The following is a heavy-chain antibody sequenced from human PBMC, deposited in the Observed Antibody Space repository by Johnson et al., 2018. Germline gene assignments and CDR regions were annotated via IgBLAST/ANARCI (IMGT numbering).Heavy chain of an antibody. Sequence: QVQLQQLGAGLLKPSEPLSLTCAVYSGSFSGDYWSWIRQPPGKGLEWIGEINHRGSPHSNPSLKIRVTISVDRSKNQFSLKLSPVTAADTAVYYCAREVGRRYYYYMDVWGKGTTVTVSS. D-gene: IGHD2-2*01. J-gene: IGHJ6*03. CDR1: SGSFSGDY. V-gene: IGHV4-34*01. CDR3: AREVGRRYYYYMDV. CDR2: INHRGSP.